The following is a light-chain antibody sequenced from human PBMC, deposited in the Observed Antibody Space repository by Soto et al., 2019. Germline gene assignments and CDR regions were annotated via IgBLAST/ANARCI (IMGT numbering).Light chain of an antibody. J-gene: IGKJ4*01. CDR1: QGITRS. CDR3: QKYDSSPLT. CDR2: AAS. Sequence: DVHMTQSPSSLSASVGDRVTITCRASQGITRSLAWYQQTPGKAPKLLIYAASTLQSVVPSRFSGSGSGTDFTLTISSLQPEDVAIDYCQKYDSSPLTIGGGTQVEIK. V-gene: IGKV1-27*01.